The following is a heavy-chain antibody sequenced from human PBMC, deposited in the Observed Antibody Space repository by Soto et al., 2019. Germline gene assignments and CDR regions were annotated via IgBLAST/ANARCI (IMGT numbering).Heavy chain of an antibody. CDR1: SGSISSSNW. Sequence: SETLSLTCAVSSGSISSSNWWSWVRQPPGKGLEWIGEIHHRGSINYNPSLKSRVTISVDKSKNQFSLNLSSVTAADTAVYYCARVTESDAFDIWGQGTMVNVSS. CDR3: ARVTESDAFDI. CDR2: IHHRGSI. V-gene: IGHV4-4*02. J-gene: IGHJ3*02.